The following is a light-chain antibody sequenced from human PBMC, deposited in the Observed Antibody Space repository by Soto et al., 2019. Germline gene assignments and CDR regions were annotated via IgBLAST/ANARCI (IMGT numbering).Light chain of an antibody. J-gene: IGKJ5*01. Sequence: DIQMTQSPSTLSASVGDRVTITCRASQSISSWLAWYQQKPGKAPKLLIYKASSLESGVPSRFSGSGSGTHFTLTISRLEPEDFALYYCQQYGSSPRITFGQGTRLEIK. CDR3: QQYGSSPRIT. CDR1: QSISSW. CDR2: KAS. V-gene: IGKV1-5*03.